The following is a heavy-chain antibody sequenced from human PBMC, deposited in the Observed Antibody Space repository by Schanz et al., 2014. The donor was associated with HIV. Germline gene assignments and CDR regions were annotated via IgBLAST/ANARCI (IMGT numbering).Heavy chain of an antibody. CDR2: ISGSISTT. CDR3: AKADEIRHFDWYHPPFDS. V-gene: IGHV3-23*01. CDR1: GFTFRNYA. J-gene: IGHJ4*02. D-gene: IGHD3-9*01. Sequence: EVQLLESGGGLEQPGGSLRLSCAASGFTFRNYAMSWVRQAPGKGLEWVSAISGSISTTFYADSVKGRFTISRDKSKNTLYLQMNSLRVEDTAVYYCAKADEIRHFDWYHPPFDSWGQGTLVTVSS.